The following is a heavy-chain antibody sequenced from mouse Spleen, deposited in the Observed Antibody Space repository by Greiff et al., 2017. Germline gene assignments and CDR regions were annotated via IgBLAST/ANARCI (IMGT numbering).Heavy chain of an antibody. D-gene: IGHD1-1*01. CDR2: ISSGSSTI. J-gene: IGHJ4*01. Sequence: EVKPMESGGGLVKPGGSLKLSCAASGFTFSDYGMHWVRQAPEKGLEWVAYISSGSSTIYYADTVKGRFTISRDNAKNTLFLQMTSLRSEDTAMYYCARRTTSDYYAMDYWGQGTSVTVSS. CDR1: GFTFSDYG. CDR3: ARRTTSDYYAMDY. V-gene: IGHV5-17*01.